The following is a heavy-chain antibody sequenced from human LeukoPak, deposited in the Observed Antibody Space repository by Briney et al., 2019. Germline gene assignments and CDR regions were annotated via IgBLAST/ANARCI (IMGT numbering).Heavy chain of an antibody. CDR2: ISGYNGNT. Sequence: ASVKVSCKAYGYNFATSGIGWVRQAPGQGLEWLGWISGYNGNTKSAPKLQGRVTMTTDTSTDTAYLELGSLRVDDTAIFYCARDLGPYTGSYYSYYHYMDVWGEGTAVTVSS. CDR3: ARDLGPYTGSYYSYYHYMDV. V-gene: IGHV1-18*01. D-gene: IGHD1-26*01. CDR1: GYNFATSG. J-gene: IGHJ6*03.